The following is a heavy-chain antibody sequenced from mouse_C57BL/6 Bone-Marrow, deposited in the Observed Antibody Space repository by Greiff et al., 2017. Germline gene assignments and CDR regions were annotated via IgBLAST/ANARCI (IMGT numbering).Heavy chain of an antibody. Sequence: EVKLVESGGGLVKPGGSLKLSCAASGFTFSSYAMTWVRQTPEKRLEWVATISGGGSYNYYPDNVKGRFTISSDNSKNHLYLQMSHLKSEDTAMYYCARENDYACFAYWGQGTLVTVSA. V-gene: IGHV5-4*01. D-gene: IGHD2-4*01. J-gene: IGHJ3*01. CDR1: GFTFSSYA. CDR2: ISGGGSYN. CDR3: ARENDYACFAY.